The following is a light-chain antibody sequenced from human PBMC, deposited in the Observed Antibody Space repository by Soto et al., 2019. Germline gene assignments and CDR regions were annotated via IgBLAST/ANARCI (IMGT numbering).Light chain of an antibody. CDR3: CSYAGSGTFHVV. J-gene: IGLJ2*01. V-gene: IGLV2-23*02. CDR2: VDS. Sequence: QSALTQPASVSGSPAQPFTISCTGTSSDVGSYILVSWYQHHPGKAPKLIIYVDSKRPSGVSNRCSGSKSGNTASLTIAGLQAEDEADYYCCSYAGSGTFHVVFGGGTELTVL. CDR1: SSDVGSYIL.